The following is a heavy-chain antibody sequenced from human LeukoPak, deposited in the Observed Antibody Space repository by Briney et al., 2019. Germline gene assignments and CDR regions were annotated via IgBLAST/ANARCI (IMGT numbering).Heavy chain of an antibody. Sequence: SETLSLTCTVSGGSISSYYWSWIRQPPGKGLEWIGSIHYSGSTNYNPSLKSRVTISVDTSKNQFSLKLSSVTAADTAVYYCARGYCSGGSCYSYYYYNYMDVWGKGTTVTDSS. D-gene: IGHD2-15*01. CDR2: IHYSGST. J-gene: IGHJ6*03. V-gene: IGHV4-59*12. CDR3: ARGYCSGGSCYSYYYYNYMDV. CDR1: GGSISSYY.